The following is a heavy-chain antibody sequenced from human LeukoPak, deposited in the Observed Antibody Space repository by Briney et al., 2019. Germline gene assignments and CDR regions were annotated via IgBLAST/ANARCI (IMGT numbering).Heavy chain of an antibody. CDR2: IRSNSDGGTI. J-gene: IGHJ5*02. V-gene: IGHV3-15*07. CDR1: GFTFTSAW. CDR3: ATDFYDST. D-gene: IGHD3-22*01. Sequence: GGSLRLSCATSGFTFTSAWMNWVRQAPGKGLEWVGRIRSNSDGGTIDYAAPVKGRFTLSRDDSKTTLYQQMNSLQTEDTAVYYCATDFYDSTWGQGTLVTVSS.